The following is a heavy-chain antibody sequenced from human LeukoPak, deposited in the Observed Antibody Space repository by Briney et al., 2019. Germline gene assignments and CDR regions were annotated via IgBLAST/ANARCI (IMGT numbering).Heavy chain of an antibody. J-gene: IGHJ4*02. CDR3: AGGSIEDFDY. D-gene: IGHD3-16*01. Sequence: SETLSLTCSVSGGSISSSSYYWGWIRQPPGKGLEWIGSIYYSGSTYYNPSLKSRVTISVDTSKNQFSLKLSSVTAADTAVYYCAGGSIEDFDYWGQGTLVTVSS. CDR1: GGSISSSSYY. CDR2: IYYSGST. V-gene: IGHV4-39*01.